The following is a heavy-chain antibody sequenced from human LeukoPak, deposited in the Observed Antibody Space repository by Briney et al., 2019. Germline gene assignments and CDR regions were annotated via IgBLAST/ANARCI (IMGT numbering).Heavy chain of an antibody. V-gene: IGHV3-30-3*01. Sequence: GRSLRLSCAASGFTFSSYAMHWVRQAPGKGLEWVAVISYDGSNKYYADSVKGRFTISRDNSKNTLYLQMNSLRAEDTAVYYCARGSIRFGESLDAFDIWGQGTMVTVSS. CDR2: ISYDGSNK. D-gene: IGHD3-10*01. CDR3: ARGSIRFGESLDAFDI. CDR1: GFTFSSYA. J-gene: IGHJ3*02.